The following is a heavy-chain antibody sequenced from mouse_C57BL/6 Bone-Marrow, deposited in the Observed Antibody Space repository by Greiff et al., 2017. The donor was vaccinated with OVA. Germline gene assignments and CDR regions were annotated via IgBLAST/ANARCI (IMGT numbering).Heavy chain of an antibody. Sequence: VKLQQPGAELVMPGASVKLSCKASGYTFTSYWMHWVKQRPGQGLEWIGEIDPSDSYTNYNQKFKGKSTLTVDKSSSTAYMQLSSLTSEDSAVYYCARGPYYYGSSYDYFDYWGQGTTLTVSS. CDR3: ARGPYYYGSSYDYFDY. J-gene: IGHJ2*01. CDR1: GYTFTSYW. V-gene: IGHV1-69*01. CDR2: IDPSDSYT. D-gene: IGHD1-1*01.